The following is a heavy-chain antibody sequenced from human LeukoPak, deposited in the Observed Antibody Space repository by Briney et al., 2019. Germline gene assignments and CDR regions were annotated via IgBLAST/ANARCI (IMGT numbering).Heavy chain of an antibody. CDR3: SRRVFASGRQDY. V-gene: IGHV4-39*01. CDR2: IHYSGST. J-gene: IGHJ4*02. Sequence: SETLSLTCTVSGASISSSDYYWDWIRQSPGKGLEWIGNIHYSGSTYYNPSLKSRVTISVDTSKNQFSLRLSSVTAADTAVYYCSRRVFASGRQDYWGQGTLVTVCS. CDR1: GASISSSDYY. D-gene: IGHD3-10*01.